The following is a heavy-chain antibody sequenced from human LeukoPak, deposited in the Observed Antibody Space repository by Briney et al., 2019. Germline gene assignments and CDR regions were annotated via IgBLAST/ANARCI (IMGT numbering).Heavy chain of an antibody. CDR1: GFTFTSYS. CDR2: ISSRSTYI. J-gene: IGHJ4*02. V-gene: IGHV3-21*01. D-gene: IGHD6-19*01. CDR3: AREVYSSGWYGGVIDY. Sequence: GGSLRLSCAPSGFTFTSYSMNWVRQAPGKGLEWVSSISSRSTYIYYAASVKGPFTISRDNAKNSLYLQMNSLRAEDTAVYYCAREVYSSGWYGGVIDYWGQGTLVTVSS.